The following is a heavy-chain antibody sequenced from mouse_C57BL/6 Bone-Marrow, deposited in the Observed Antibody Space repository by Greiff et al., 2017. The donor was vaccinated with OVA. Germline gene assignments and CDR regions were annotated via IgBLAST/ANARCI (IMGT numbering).Heavy chain of an antibody. CDR1: GFTFSDYY. Sequence: DVKLMESEGGLVQPGSSMKLSCTASGFTFSDYYMAWVRQVPEKGLEWVANINYDGSSTYYLDSLKSRFIISRDNAKNILYLQMSSLKSEDTATYYCARELTGLDYWGQGTTLTVSS. J-gene: IGHJ2*01. V-gene: IGHV5-16*01. CDR3: ARELTGLDY. D-gene: IGHD4-1*01. CDR2: INYDGSST.